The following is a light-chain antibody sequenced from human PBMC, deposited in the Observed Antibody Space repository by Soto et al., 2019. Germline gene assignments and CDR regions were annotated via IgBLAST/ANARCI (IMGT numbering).Light chain of an antibody. V-gene: IGLV2-23*02. Sequence: QSVLTQPASVSGSPGQSITISCTGTSSDVGSYNLVSWYQQYPGKAPKFIIYEVSKRPSGVSNRFPGSKSGNTASLTISGLQAEDEADYYCCSYAGSTTHVVFGGGTKLTVL. CDR3: CSYAGSTTHVV. CDR1: SSDVGSYNL. CDR2: EVS. J-gene: IGLJ2*01.